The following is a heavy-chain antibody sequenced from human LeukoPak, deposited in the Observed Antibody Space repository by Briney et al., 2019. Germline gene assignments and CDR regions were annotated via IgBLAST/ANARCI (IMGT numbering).Heavy chain of an antibody. CDR2: IYSGGST. CDR1: GFTVSSNY. CDR3: ARDLVYGDYYYYGMDV. V-gene: IGHV3-53*01. D-gene: IGHD4-17*01. Sequence: PGGSLRLSCAASGFTVSSNYMSWVRQAPGKGLGWVSVIYSGGSTYYADSVKGRFTISRDNSKNTLYLQMNSLRAEDTAVYYCARDLVYGDYYYYGMDVWGQGTTVTVSS. J-gene: IGHJ6*02.